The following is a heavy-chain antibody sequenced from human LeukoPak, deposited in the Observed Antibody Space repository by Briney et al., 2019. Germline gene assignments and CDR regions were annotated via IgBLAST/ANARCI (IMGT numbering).Heavy chain of an antibody. D-gene: IGHD4-17*01. CDR2: ISDDGRNK. J-gene: IGHJ4*02. CDR3: AKRPSDYGDYVTYFDY. Sequence: GGSLRLSCAASGFSFISYGMHWVRQAPGKGLEWVGVISDDGRNKKYADSVKGRFTISRDNSKDTLYLQMNSLRDEDTAVYYCAKRPSDYGDYVTYFDYWGQGTLVTVS. V-gene: IGHV3-30*18. CDR1: GFSFISYG.